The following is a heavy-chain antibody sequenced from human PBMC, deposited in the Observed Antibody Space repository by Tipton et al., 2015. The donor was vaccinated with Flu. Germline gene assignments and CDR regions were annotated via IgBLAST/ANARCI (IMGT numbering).Heavy chain of an antibody. D-gene: IGHD4-11*01. CDR2: VSRTGST. CDR1: GDSISSDFY. J-gene: IGHJ5*02. V-gene: IGHV4-38-2*01. Sequence: TLSLTCAVSGDSISSDFYWAWIRQFPGKGLEWIGTVSRTGSTIYNPSLKSRVTISIDTSKNQFSLNIISVTAADMAVYYCARRDYSNYASDPKSWFEPWGQGTLVAVSS. CDR3: ARRDYSNYASDPKSWFEP.